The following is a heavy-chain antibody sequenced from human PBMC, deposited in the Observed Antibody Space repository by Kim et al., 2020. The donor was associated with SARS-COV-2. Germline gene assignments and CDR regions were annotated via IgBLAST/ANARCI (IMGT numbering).Heavy chain of an antibody. CDR1: GFTFSSYA. CDR3: AKEVPDEAVAGSNWFDP. V-gene: IGHV3-23*03. J-gene: IGHJ5*02. D-gene: IGHD6-19*01. Sequence: GGSLRLSCAASGFTFSSYAMSWVRQAPGKGLEWVSVIYSGGSSTYYADSVKGRFTISRDNSKNTLYLQMNSLRAEDTAVYYCAKEVPDEAVAGSNWFDPWGQGTLVTVSS. CDR2: IYSGGSST.